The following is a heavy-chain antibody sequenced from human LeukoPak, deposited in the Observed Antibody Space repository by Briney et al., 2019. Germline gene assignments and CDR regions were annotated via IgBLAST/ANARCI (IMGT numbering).Heavy chain of an antibody. V-gene: IGHV4-59*08. D-gene: IGHD3-22*01. CDR2: ISYTGST. CDR3: VRSAFYDSSRFDAFDI. J-gene: IGHJ3*02. CDR1: GGSFSGYY. Sequence: SETLSLTCAVYGGSFSGYYWSWIRQPPGTGLEWIGYISYTGSTNYNPSLMSRLTMSVDTSNHHSSVRLSSVTAADTAVYYCVRSAFYDSSRFDAFDIWGQGTPVTVSS.